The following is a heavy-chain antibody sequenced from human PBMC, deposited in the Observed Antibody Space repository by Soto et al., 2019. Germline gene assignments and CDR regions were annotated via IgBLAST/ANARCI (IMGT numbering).Heavy chain of an antibody. CDR2: ISAYNGNT. CDR3: ARSREIDY. D-gene: IGHD2-2*01. Sequence: XSVKVACKASGYTFTSYGSSWVRQAPGQGLEWMGWISAYNGNTNYAQKLQCRVTMTTDTSTSTAYMELRSLRSDDTAVYYCARSREIDYWGQGTLVTVS. J-gene: IGHJ4*02. V-gene: IGHV1-18*04. CDR1: GYTFTSYG.